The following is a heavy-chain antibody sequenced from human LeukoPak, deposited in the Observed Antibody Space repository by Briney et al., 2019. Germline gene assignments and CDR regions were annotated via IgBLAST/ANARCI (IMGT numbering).Heavy chain of an antibody. Sequence: GGSLRLSCAASGFTFSSYDMHWVRQATGKGLEWVSAIGTAGDTYYPGSVKGRFTISRENAKNSLYLQMNSLRAEDTAVYYCARQSAAAGHSDYWGQGTLVTVSS. CDR2: IGTAGDT. J-gene: IGHJ4*02. CDR3: ARQSAAAGHSDY. D-gene: IGHD6-19*01. V-gene: IGHV3-13*01. CDR1: GFTFSSYD.